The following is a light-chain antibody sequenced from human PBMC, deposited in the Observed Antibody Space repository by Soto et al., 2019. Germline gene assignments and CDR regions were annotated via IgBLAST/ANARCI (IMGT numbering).Light chain of an antibody. CDR3: QQYSSSRLT. CDR1: QSVTSSY. Sequence: EIVLTQSPATLSLSPGERATLSCRASQSVTSSYLAWYQQKPGQAPRLLISGASSRATGIPDRFSGGGSGTDFTLTSSRLEPEDFAVYYCQQYSSSRLTFGEGTKVEIK. V-gene: IGKV3-20*01. J-gene: IGKJ4*01. CDR2: GAS.